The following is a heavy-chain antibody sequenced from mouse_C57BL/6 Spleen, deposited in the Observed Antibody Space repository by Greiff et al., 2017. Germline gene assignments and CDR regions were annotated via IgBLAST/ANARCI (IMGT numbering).Heavy chain of an antibody. J-gene: IGHJ1*03. D-gene: IGHD2-1*01. Sequence: QVQLQQSGAELVRPGSSVKLSCKASGYTFTSYWMHWVKQRPIQGLEWIGNIDPSDSETHYNQKFKDKATLTVDKSSSTAYMQLSSLTSEDSAVYYCASYGNYGYFDVWGTGTTVTVSS. CDR2: IDPSDSET. CDR3: ASYGNYGYFDV. CDR1: GYTFTSYW. V-gene: IGHV1-52*01.